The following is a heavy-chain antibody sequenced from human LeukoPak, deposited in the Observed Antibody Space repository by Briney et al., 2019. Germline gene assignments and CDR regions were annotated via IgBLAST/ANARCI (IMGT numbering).Heavy chain of an antibody. V-gene: IGHV3-21*05. CDR2: ISSTSMFI. Sequence: GGSLRLSCEASGFTFSSYTMSWVRQAPGKGLEWLSYISSTSMFIDYADSVKGRFSISRDNAKNSLYLQMDSLSAEDTAVYYCVRDREAHYGMDVWGQGTTVTVSS. CDR1: GFTFSSYT. CDR3: VRDREAHYGMDV. J-gene: IGHJ6*02.